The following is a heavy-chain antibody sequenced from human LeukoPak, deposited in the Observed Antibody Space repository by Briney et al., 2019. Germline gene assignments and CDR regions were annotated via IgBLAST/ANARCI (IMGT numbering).Heavy chain of an antibody. D-gene: IGHD6-6*01. CDR3: ARRAEYSSPFYYYYYMDV. J-gene: IGHJ6*03. Sequence: SETLSLTCAVYVGSFSGYYWSWSRQPPGKGLEWIGEINHSGSTNYNPSLKSRVTISVDTSKNKFSLKLSSVTAADTAVYYCARRAEYSSPFYYYYYMDVWGKGTTVAVSS. CDR2: INHSGST. CDR1: VGSFSGYY. V-gene: IGHV4-34*01.